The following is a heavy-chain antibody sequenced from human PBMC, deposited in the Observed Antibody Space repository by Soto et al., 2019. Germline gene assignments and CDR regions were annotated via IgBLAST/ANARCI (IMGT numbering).Heavy chain of an antibody. J-gene: IGHJ6*02. D-gene: IGHD6-13*01. Sequence: PGGSLRLSCAASGFTFSSYWMHWVRQAPGKGLVWVSRINSDGSSTSYADSVKGRFTISRDNAKNTLYLQMNSLRAEDTAVYYCASQYSSRWDYYYYGMDVWGQGTTVTVSS. CDR1: GFTFSSYW. CDR3: ASQYSSRWDYYYYGMDV. CDR2: INSDGSST. V-gene: IGHV3-74*01.